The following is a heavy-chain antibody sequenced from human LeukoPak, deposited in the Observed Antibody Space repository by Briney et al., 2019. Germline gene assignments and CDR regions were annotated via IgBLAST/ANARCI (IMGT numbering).Heavy chain of an antibody. D-gene: IGHD3-16*02. CDR2: MNPNSGNT. J-gene: IGHJ3*02. Sequence: ASVKVSCKASGYTFTSCDINWVRQATGQGLEWMGWMNPNSGNTGYAQKFQGRVTMTRNTSISTAYMELSSLRSEDTAVYYCARGPYDYVWGSYPNAFDIWGQGTMVTVSS. V-gene: IGHV1-8*01. CDR3: ARGPYDYVWGSYPNAFDI. CDR1: GYTFTSCD.